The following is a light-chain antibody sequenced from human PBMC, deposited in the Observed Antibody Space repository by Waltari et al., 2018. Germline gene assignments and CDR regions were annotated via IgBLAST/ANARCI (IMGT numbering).Light chain of an antibody. J-gene: IGKJ1*01. Sequence: DIVMTQSPDSLAVSLGERATINCKSNQSVLYSSNNKNYVAWYQQKAGQPPKLLMYWASTRQSGVPDRVSGSGSGTDFTLTISSLQAEDVAVYHCQQYYTNPRTFGQGTKVEIK. CDR2: WAS. V-gene: IGKV4-1*01. CDR3: QQYYTNPRT. CDR1: QSVLYSSNNKNY.